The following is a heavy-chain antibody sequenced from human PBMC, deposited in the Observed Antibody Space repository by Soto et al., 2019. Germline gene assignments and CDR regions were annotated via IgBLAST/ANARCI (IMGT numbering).Heavy chain of an antibody. Sequence: RASVKVSCKASGGTFSSYAISWVRQAPGQGLEWMGGIIPIFGTANYAQKFQGRVTITADESTSTAYMELSSLRSEDTAVYYCARARGYSGYDEDYYGMDVWGQGTTVTV. CDR3: ARARGYSGYDEDYYGMDV. CDR1: GGTFSSYA. CDR2: IIPIFGTA. D-gene: IGHD5-12*01. V-gene: IGHV1-69*13. J-gene: IGHJ6*02.